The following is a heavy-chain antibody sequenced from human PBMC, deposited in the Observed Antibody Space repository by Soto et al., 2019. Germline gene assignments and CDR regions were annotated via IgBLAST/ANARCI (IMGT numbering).Heavy chain of an antibody. CDR1: GDSVSSNSAA. CDR2: TYYRSKWYN. J-gene: IGHJ4*02. Sequence: SQTLSLTCAISGDSVSSNSAAWNWIRPSPSRGLELLGRTYYRSKWYNDYAVSVKSRITINPDTSKNQFSLQLNSVTPEDTAVYYCAREASGYDPAQYPQYYFDYWGQGTLVTVSS. V-gene: IGHV6-1*01. CDR3: AREASGYDPAQYPQYYFDY. D-gene: IGHD5-12*01.